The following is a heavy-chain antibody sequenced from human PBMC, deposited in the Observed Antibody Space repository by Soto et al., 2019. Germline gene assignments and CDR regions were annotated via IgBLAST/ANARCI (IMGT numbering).Heavy chain of an antibody. CDR1: GYSFTRYW. CDR2: IYPGDSDT. V-gene: IGHV5-51*01. J-gene: IGHJ6*02. CDR3: ARTREGSKYYSGVEV. D-gene: IGHD2-2*01. Sequence: GESLKISCKGSGYSFTRYWIGWVRQMPGKGLEWMGVIYPGDSDTRYSPSFQGQVTISADKSISTAYLKWSRLKASDTAMYYFARTREGSKYYSGVEVWGQGTRVTVSS.